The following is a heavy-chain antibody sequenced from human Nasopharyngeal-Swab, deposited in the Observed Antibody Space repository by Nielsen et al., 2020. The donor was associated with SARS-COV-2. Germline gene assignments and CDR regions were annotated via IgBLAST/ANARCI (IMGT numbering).Heavy chain of an antibody. CDR2: ISSSSSYI. CDR3: ARDLVVVAATPDY. CDR1: GFTFSSYS. V-gene: IGHV3-21*01. Sequence: GESLEIPCAASGFTFSSYSMNWVRQAPGKGLEWVSSISSSSSYIYYADSVQGRFTISRDNAKNSLYLQMNSLRAEDTAVYYCARDLVVVAATPDYWGQGTLVTVSS. J-gene: IGHJ4*02. D-gene: IGHD2-15*01.